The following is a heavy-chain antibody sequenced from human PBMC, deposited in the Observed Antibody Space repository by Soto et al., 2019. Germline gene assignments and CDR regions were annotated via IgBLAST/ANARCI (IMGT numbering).Heavy chain of an antibody. CDR2: IYWDDDK. V-gene: IGHV2-5*02. J-gene: IGHJ4*02. D-gene: IGHD2-2*01. Sequence: QITLKESGPTLVKPTQTLTLTCTFSGFSVSTSGVGVGWIRQPPGKALEWLALIYWDDDKRYSPSVKSRLTITKDTSKNQVVLTMTNMDPVDTATYYCAHRRRATSWIPLPFDYWGQGMVVTVSS. CDR3: AHRRRATSWIPLPFDY. CDR1: GFSVSTSGVG.